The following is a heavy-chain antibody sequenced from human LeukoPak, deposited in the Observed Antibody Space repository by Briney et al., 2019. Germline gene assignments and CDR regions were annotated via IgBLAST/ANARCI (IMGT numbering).Heavy chain of an antibody. D-gene: IGHD3-10*01. CDR2: IHHSGST. CDR1: GYYIKNGYY. V-gene: IGHV4-38-2*02. J-gene: IGHJ6*03. Sequence: KPSETLSLTCTVSGYYIKNGYYWGWIRQPPGKGLEWIGSIHHSGSTYYNPSLKSRVTISVDTSKNQFSLKVTSVTAADTAVYYCARPFRGYHNYMDAWGKGTTVIVSS. CDR3: ARPFRGYHNYMDA.